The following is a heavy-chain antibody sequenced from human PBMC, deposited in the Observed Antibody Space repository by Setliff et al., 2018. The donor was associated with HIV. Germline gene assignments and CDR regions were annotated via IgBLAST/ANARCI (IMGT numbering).Heavy chain of an antibody. CDR2: IWYDGTNI. Sequence: PGGSLRLSCVVSGFTFSSYGMHWVRQAPGKGLGWVAVIWYDGTNIYYADSVKDRFTISRDNSKNTLYLQMNSLRVEDTAVYYCVRASYSSSWYNIRPFDFWAQGTLVTVSS. CDR3: VRASYSSSWYNIRPFDF. J-gene: IGHJ4*02. CDR1: GFTFSSYG. V-gene: IGHV3-33*01. D-gene: IGHD6-13*01.